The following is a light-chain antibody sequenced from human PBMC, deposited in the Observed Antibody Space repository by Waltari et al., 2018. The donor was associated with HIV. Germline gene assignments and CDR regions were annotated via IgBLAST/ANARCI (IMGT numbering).Light chain of an antibody. CDR3: QQYATSPT. Sequence: PGERATLSCGASQSVTRNYLAWYQQKRGLAPGLLIYDAASRATGIPDRFSGSGSGTDFTLTITRLEPEDFAVYYCQQYATSPTFGQGTKVEIK. J-gene: IGKJ1*01. CDR2: DAA. V-gene: IGKV3D-20*01. CDR1: QSVTRNY.